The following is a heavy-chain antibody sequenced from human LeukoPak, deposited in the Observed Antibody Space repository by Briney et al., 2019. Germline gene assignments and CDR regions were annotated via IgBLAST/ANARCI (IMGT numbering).Heavy chain of an antibody. Sequence: PGGSLRLSCAASGFTFSSYSMNWVRQAPGKGLEWVSSNSSSSSYIYYADSVKGRFTISRDNAKNSLYLQMNSLRAEDTAVYYCARDRGVDTAPAYYYYGMDVWGQGTTVTVSS. CDR1: GFTFSSYS. CDR2: NSSSSSYI. D-gene: IGHD5-18*01. CDR3: ARDRGVDTAPAYYYYGMDV. J-gene: IGHJ6*02. V-gene: IGHV3-21*01.